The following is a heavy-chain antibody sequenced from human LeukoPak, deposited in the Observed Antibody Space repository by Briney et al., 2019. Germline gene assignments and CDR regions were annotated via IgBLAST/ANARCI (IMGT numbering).Heavy chain of an antibody. V-gene: IGHV3-21*04. D-gene: IGHD5-18*01. CDR1: GFTFSTYT. Sequence: PGGSLRLSCEASGFTFSTYTMNWVRQAPGKGLEWVSSISSSSSNIYYAGSVKGRFTISRDNAKNSLYLQMNSLRAEDTALYYCAKGYSYASFDYWGQGTLVTVSS. J-gene: IGHJ4*02. CDR3: AKGYSYASFDY. CDR2: ISSSSSNI.